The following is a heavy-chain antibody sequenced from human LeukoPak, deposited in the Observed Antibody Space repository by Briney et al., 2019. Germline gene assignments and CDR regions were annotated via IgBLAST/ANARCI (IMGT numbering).Heavy chain of an antibody. V-gene: IGHV3-74*01. Sequence: PGGSLRLSCAASKFTFSNYWMHWVRQAPGEGLVWVSRINSDGSITTYADSVKGRFPLSRDNAENTLYLQMNSLRAEDTAVYYCARDRDGYAIFDYWGQGTLVTVSS. J-gene: IGHJ4*02. CDR1: KFTFSNYW. CDR3: ARDRDGYAIFDY. D-gene: IGHD5-24*01. CDR2: INSDGSIT.